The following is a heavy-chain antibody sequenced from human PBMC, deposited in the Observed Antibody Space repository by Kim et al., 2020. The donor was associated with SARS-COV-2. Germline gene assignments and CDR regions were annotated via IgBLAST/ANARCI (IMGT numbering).Heavy chain of an antibody. CDR2: ISAYNGNT. D-gene: IGHD2-2*01. CDR1: GYTFTSYG. J-gene: IGHJ5*02. CDR3: ARDTCSSTSCYRNWFDP. Sequence: ASVKVSCKASGYTFTSYGISWVRQAPGQGLEWMGWISAYNGNTNYAQKLQGRVTMTTDTSTSTAYMELRSLRSDDTAVYYCARDTCSSTSCYRNWFDPWGQGTLVTVSS. V-gene: IGHV1-18*04.